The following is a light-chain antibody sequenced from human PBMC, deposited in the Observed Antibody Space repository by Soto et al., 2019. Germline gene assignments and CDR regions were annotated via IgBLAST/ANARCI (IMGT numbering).Light chain of an antibody. CDR1: ERINTY. V-gene: IGKV1-5*03. CDR2: KAS. Sequence: DIQMTQSPSSVSASVGDRVTITCRASERINTYLAWYQQKPGKAPKLLIYKASVLESGVPSRFSGSGSGTEFTLTISSLQPDDFATYYCQQYNTYSFGPGTKVDIK. CDR3: QQYNTYS. J-gene: IGKJ3*01.